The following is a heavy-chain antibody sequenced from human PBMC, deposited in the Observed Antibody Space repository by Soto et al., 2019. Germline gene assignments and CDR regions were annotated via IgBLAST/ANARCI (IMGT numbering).Heavy chain of an antibody. CDR3: ARELRFLLNYGMDV. Sequence: LRLSCAASGFTFSSYGMHWVRQAPGKGLEWVAVIWYDGSNEYYADSVKGRFTISRDNSKNTLYLQMNSLRAEDTAVYYCARELRFLLNYGMDVWGQGTTVTVYS. V-gene: IGHV3-33*01. CDR2: IWYDGSNE. D-gene: IGHD3-3*01. J-gene: IGHJ6*02. CDR1: GFTFSSYG.